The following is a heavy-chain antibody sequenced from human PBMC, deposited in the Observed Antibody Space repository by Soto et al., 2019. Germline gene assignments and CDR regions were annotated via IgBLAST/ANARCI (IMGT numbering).Heavy chain of an antibody. V-gene: IGHV3-11*06. CDR1: GFTFSDYY. D-gene: IGHD6-13*01. Sequence: QVQLVESGGGLVKPGGSLRLSCAASGFTFSDYYMSWIRQAPGKGLEWVSYISSSSSYTNYADSVKGRFTISRDNAKNSLYLQMNSLRAEDTAVYYCASVTGAAAGKNWFDPWGQGTLVTVSS. CDR2: ISSSSSYT. J-gene: IGHJ5*02. CDR3: ASVTGAAAGKNWFDP.